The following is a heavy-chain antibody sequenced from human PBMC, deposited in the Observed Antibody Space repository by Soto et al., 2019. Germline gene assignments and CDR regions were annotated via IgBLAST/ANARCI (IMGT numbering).Heavy chain of an antibody. CDR3: ARSVGSGSYSPYYYYMDV. V-gene: IGHV3-21*01. J-gene: IGHJ6*03. CDR2: ISSSSSYI. CDR1: GFTFSSYS. Sequence: PGGSLRLSCAASGFTFSSYSMNWVRQAPGKGLEWVSSISSSSSYIYYADSVKGRFTISRDNAKNSLYLQMNSLRAEDTAVYYCARSVGSGSYSPYYYYMDVWGKGTTVTVSS. D-gene: IGHD3-10*01.